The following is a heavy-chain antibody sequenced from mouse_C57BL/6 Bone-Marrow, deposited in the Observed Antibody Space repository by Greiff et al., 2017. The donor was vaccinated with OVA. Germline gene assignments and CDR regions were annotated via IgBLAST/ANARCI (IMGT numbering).Heavy chain of an antibody. Sequence: VQLQQSGAELARPGASVKLSCKASGYTFTSYGISWVKQRTGQGLEWIGEIYPRSGNTYYNEKFKGKATLTADKSSSTAYMELRSLTSEDSAVYVCARWKAYYSYNYAMDYWGQGTSVTVSS. CDR2: IYPRSGNT. J-gene: IGHJ4*01. CDR3: ARWKAYYSYNYAMDY. V-gene: IGHV1-81*01. CDR1: GYTFTSYG. D-gene: IGHD2-12*01.